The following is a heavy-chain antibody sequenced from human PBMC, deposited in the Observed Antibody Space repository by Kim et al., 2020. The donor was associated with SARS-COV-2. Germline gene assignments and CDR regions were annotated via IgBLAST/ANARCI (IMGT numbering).Heavy chain of an antibody. V-gene: IGHV3-11*04. D-gene: IGHD2-2*01. J-gene: IGHJ4*02. Sequence: ADSVTGRFTISRDNAKNSLYLQMNSLRAEDTAVYYCARAVVPAAMPYFDYWGQGTLVTVSS. CDR3: ARAVVPAAMPYFDY.